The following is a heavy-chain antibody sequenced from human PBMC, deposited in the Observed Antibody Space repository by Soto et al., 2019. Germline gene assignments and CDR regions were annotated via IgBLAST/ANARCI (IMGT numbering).Heavy chain of an antibody. Sequence: QVQLVQSGAEVKKPGASVKVSCKASGYTFTSYGMHWVRQAPGQRLEWMGWINTVNGDRKYSQKFQGRVTITRDTSASTAYMELTSLTSEDTAVYYCALVPAAVYWGQGTLVTVSS. J-gene: IGHJ4*02. CDR1: GYTFTSYG. D-gene: IGHD2-2*01. V-gene: IGHV1-3*04. CDR2: INTVNGDR. CDR3: ALVPAAVY.